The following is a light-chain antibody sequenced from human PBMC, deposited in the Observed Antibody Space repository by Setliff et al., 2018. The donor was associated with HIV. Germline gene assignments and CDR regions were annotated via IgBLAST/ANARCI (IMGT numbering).Light chain of an antibody. J-gene: IGLJ1*01. CDR1: SSDVGGYKY. CDR2: DVN. Sequence: QSVLTQPASVSGSPGQSITISCTGTSSDVGGYKYVSWYQQHPGRAPKLIIYDVNSRPSGVSNRFSGSKSGNTASLTISGLQAEDEADYYCNSFTGTGTYVFGTGTRSPS. V-gene: IGLV2-14*03. CDR3: NSFTGTGTYV.